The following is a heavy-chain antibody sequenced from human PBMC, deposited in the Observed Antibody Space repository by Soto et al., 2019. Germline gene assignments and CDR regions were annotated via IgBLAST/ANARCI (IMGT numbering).Heavy chain of an antibody. Sequence: QVQLVQSGAEVKKPGSSVKVSCKASGGTFSSYAISWVRQAPGQGLEWMGGIITIFGTANYAQKFQGRVTITADESTRTAYMELSSLRSEDTAVYYCARGYYYGSGSYTPRWFDPWGQGTLVTVSS. D-gene: IGHD3-10*01. CDR3: ARGYYYGSGSYTPRWFDP. V-gene: IGHV1-69*01. J-gene: IGHJ5*02. CDR2: IITIFGTA. CDR1: GGTFSSYA.